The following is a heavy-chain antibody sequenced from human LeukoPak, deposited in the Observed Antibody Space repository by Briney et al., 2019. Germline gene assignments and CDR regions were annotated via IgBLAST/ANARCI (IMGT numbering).Heavy chain of an antibody. V-gene: IGHV4-59*01. J-gene: IGHJ4*02. D-gene: IGHD3-22*01. CDR2: IYSSGST. CDR1: GGSISSYY. CDR3: ARVIYTGGCYDSSKKYYFDY. Sequence: SETLSLTCTVSGGSISSYYWSWIRQPPGKGLEWIGYIYSSGSTNYNPSLKSRVTISVDTSKNQFSLKLSSVTAADTAVYYCARVIYTGGCYDSSKKYYFDYWGQGTLVTVSS.